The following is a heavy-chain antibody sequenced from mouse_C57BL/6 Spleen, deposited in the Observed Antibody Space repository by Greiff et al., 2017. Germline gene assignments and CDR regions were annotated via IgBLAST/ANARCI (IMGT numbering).Heavy chain of an antibody. J-gene: IGHJ1*03. CDR3: CPYYGSSDWYFDV. V-gene: IGHV14-1*01. CDR2: IDPEDGDT. Sequence: EVQLQQSGAELVRPGASVKLSCTASGFNFKDYYMHWVKQRPDQGLEWIGRIDPEDGDTEYAPKFQGKATMTADTTSNTAYLQLSSLTSEDTAVYYCCPYYGSSDWYFDVWGTGTTVTVSS. CDR1: GFNFKDYY. D-gene: IGHD1-1*01.